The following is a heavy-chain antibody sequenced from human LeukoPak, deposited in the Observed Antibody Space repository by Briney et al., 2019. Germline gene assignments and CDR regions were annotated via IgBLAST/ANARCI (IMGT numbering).Heavy chain of an antibody. CDR2: ISGSGGST. J-gene: IGHJ4*02. Sequence: GGSLRLSCAASGFTFSSYGMTWVRQAPGKGLEWVSVISGSGGSTNYADSVKGRFTISRDNSKNTLYLEMNSLRAEDTALYYCAKDRGRAVAGGEFDYWGQGTLVTVSS. CDR1: GFTFSSYG. CDR3: AKDRGRAVAGGEFDY. V-gene: IGHV3-23*01. D-gene: IGHD6-19*01.